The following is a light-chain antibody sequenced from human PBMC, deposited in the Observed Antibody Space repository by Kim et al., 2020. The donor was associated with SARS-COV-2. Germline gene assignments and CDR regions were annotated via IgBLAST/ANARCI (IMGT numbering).Light chain of an antibody. V-gene: IGKV1-5*01. J-gene: IGKJ1*01. CDR3: QQYNSCLLWT. Sequence: GGRVTHTCRASQSISSWLAWYQPKPGKAPKLLISDTSSLESGVPARFSGSVSGTEFTLTISNLHPDDFATYYCQQYNSCLLWTFVQGTKVDIK. CDR2: DTS. CDR1: QSISSW.